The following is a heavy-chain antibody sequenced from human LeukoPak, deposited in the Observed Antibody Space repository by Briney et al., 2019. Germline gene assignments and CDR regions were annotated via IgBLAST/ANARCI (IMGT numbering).Heavy chain of an antibody. CDR2: ISGSGRST. CDR3: AKDQHFQDDAFDI. CDR1: GFTFSDYA. J-gene: IGHJ3*02. Sequence: PGGSLRLSCAASGFTFSDYAMTWVRQAPGKGLEWVSTISGSGRSTYYADSVKGRFTISRDNSKNTLYVQMNSLRAEDTAIYYCAKDQHFQDDAFDIWGQGTMVTVSS. V-gene: IGHV3-23*01. D-gene: IGHD2/OR15-2a*01.